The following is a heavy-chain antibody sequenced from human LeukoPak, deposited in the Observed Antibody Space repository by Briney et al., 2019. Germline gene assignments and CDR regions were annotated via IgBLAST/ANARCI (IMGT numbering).Heavy chain of an antibody. J-gene: IGHJ6*03. D-gene: IGHD3-3*01. Sequence: PGGSLRLSCAASGFTFNSYAMTWVRQAPGKGLEWASSISGSGGSTYYADSVKGRFTISRDNSKNTLYLQMNSLRAEDTAVYYCASRQNTIYYMDIWGKGTTVTVSS. CDR1: GFTFNSYA. CDR3: ASRQNTIYYMDI. V-gene: IGHV3-23*01. CDR2: ISGSGGST.